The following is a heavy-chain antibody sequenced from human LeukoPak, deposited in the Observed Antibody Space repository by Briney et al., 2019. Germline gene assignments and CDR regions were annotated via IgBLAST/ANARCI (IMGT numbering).Heavy chain of an antibody. CDR3: ARRPVRGVINIDY. J-gene: IGHJ4*02. CDR2: IYYSGST. V-gene: IGHV4-39*01. D-gene: IGHD3-10*01. Sequence: PSETLSLTCTISGGSVSDYYWGWIRQPPGRGLEWIGSIYYSGSTYYNPSLKSRVTISVDTSKNQFSLKLSSVTAADTAVYYCARRPVRGVINIDYWGQGTLVTVSS. CDR1: GGSVSDYY.